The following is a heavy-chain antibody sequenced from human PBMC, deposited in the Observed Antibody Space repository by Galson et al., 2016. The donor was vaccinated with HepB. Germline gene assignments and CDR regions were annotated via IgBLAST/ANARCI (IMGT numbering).Heavy chain of an antibody. Sequence: ETLSLTCAVSGGSFSGYYWTWIRQPPGKGLEWIGEINHSGSSNYNPSLKSRLTISLDMSKKRFSLSLTSVTAADTAVYYCARGRAYYYDSNGYNYWGQGTLVTVSS. D-gene: IGHD3-22*01. J-gene: IGHJ4*02. V-gene: IGHV4-34*01. CDR3: ARGRAYYYDSNGYNY. CDR2: INHSGSS. CDR1: GGSFSGYY.